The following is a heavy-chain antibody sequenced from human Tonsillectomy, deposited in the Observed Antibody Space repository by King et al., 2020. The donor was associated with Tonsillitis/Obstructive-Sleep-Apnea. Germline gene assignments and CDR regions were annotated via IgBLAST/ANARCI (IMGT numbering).Heavy chain of an antibody. CDR2: ISYDGSNK. Sequence: VQLVESGGGVVQPGRSLRLSCAASGFTFSSYAMHWVRQAPGKGLEWVAVISYDGSNKYYADSVKGRFTISRDNSKNTLYLQMNSLRAEDTAVYYCARGYYYGSGRNNWFDPWGQGTLVTVSS. V-gene: IGHV3-30*04. CDR1: GFTFSSYA. CDR3: ARGYYYGSGRNNWFDP. D-gene: IGHD3-10*01. J-gene: IGHJ5*02.